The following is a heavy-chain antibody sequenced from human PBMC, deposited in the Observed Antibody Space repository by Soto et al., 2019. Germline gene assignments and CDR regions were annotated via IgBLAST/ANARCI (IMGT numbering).Heavy chain of an antibody. CDR2: IYYSGST. CDR3: ASIYSGYGDLDY. Sequence: PSETLSLTCTVSGGSVSSGSYYWSWIRQPPGKGLEWIGYIYYSGSTNYNPSLKSRVTISVDTSKNQFSLKLSSVTAADTAVYYCASIYSGYGDLDYWGQGTLVTVSS. J-gene: IGHJ4*02. D-gene: IGHD5-12*01. CDR1: GGSVSSGSYY. V-gene: IGHV4-61*01.